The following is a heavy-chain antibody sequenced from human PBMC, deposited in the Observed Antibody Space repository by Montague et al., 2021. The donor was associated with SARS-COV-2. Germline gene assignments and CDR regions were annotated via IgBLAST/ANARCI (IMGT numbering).Heavy chain of an antibody. Sequence: SETLSLTCTVSGGSISSYYWSWIRQPPGKGLECIGYIYYSGCTNYNPSLKSRVTISVDTSKNQFSLKLSSVTAADTAVYYCARDSRTDFDWLFPDSGSYYYYMDVWGKGTTVTVSS. V-gene: IGHV4-59*01. CDR2: IYYSGCT. J-gene: IGHJ6*03. D-gene: IGHD3-9*01. CDR1: GGSISSYY. CDR3: ARDSRTDFDWLFPDSGSYYYYMDV.